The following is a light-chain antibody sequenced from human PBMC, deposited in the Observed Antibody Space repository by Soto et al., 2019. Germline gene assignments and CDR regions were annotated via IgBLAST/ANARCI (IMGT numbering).Light chain of an antibody. CDR1: SSDVGSYNS. CDR2: DVS. Sequence: QSALAQPASVSGSPGQSIAISCTGTSSDVGSYNSVSWYQQYPGKAPTLIIHDVSNRPSGVSDRFSGSKSGNTASLTISGLQAEDEADYYCSSFTISTSYVFGSGTKVTVL. V-gene: IGLV2-14*03. CDR3: SSFTISTSYV. J-gene: IGLJ1*01.